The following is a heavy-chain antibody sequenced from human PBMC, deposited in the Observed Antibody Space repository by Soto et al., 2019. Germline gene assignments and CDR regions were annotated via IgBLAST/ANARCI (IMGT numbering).Heavy chain of an antibody. CDR1: GFTFSNAW. CDR3: IIVDTGLVTGGGYFDY. CDR2: IKTKTDGGTT. D-gene: IGHD5-18*01. Sequence: PGGSLRLSCEASGFTFSNAWMHWVRQAPGKGLEWVGRIKTKTDGGTTDYAAPVKGRFTISRDDSKNTLYLQMNSLKTEDTGVYYCIIVDTGLVTGGGYFDYWGQGTLVTVSS. V-gene: IGHV3-15*07. J-gene: IGHJ4*02.